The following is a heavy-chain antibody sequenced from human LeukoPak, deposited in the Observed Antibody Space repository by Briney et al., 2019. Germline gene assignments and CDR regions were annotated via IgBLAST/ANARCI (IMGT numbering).Heavy chain of an antibody. CDR2: ITPNSGGT. J-gene: IGHJ4*02. CDR1: GYTFTGYY. V-gene: IGHV1-2*02. Sequence: ASVKVSCKTSGYTFTGYYMHWVRQAPGHGLGWMGWITPNSGGTNYAQRFQGRVTMTTDTSTSTAYMELRSLRSDDTAVYYCARGYNWKDYYFDYWGQGTLVTVSS. D-gene: IGHD1-20*01. CDR3: ARGYNWKDYYFDY.